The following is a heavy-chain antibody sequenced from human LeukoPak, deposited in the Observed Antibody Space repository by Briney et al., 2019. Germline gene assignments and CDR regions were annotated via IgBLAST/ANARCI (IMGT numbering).Heavy chain of an antibody. D-gene: IGHD5/OR15-5a*01. V-gene: IGHV1-46*01. CDR3: ARSISVVDWFDP. CDR1: GYTFTSYY. J-gene: IGHJ5*02. Sequence: ASVKVSCTASGYTFTSYYMHWVRQAPGQGLEWMGIINPSGGMTSYAQKFQGRVTMTRDTSTSTVYMELSSLRSEDTAVYYCARSISVVDWFDPWGQGTLVTVSS. CDR2: INPSGGMT.